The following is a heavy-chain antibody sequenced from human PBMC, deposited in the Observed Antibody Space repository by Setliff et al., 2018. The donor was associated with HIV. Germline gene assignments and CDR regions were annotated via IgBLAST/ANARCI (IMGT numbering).Heavy chain of an antibody. CDR3: TRVLNYYGSSYWYFGL. CDR2: IRTKAYGGIT. V-gene: IGHV3-49*04. Sequence: PGGSLRLSCTTSGFTFGDYPMGWVRQAPGKGLQWVSFIRTKAYGGITKYAASVEGRFTISRDDSKSLVYLQIKSLKTEDTAMYYCTRVLNYYGSSYWYFGLWGRGTLVTVSS. J-gene: IGHJ2*01. CDR1: GFTFGDYP. D-gene: IGHD3-10*01.